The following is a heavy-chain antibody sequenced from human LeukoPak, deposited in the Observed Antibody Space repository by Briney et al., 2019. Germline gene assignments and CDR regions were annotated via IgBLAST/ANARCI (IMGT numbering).Heavy chain of an antibody. Sequence: ASVKVSCKASGYTFTGYYIHYIRQAPGQGLEWMGWINPYTGGTNYAQKFQGRVTMTRDTSISTAYMELSRLRSDDTAVYYCARSIAVAGTKYYFDYWGQGTLVTVSS. CDR1: GYTFTGYY. D-gene: IGHD6-19*01. V-gene: IGHV1-2*02. CDR3: ARSIAVAGTKYYFDY. J-gene: IGHJ4*02. CDR2: INPYTGGT.